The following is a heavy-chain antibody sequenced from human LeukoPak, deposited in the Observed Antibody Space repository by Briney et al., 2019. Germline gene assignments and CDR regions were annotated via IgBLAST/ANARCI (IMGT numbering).Heavy chain of an antibody. CDR3: AREGPLGKYYDY. D-gene: IGHD3-16*01. CDR1: GGSINNLF. Sequence: PSETLSLTCTVSGGSINNLFWTWIRQPPGKGLEWIGYFSYSGGTTYNPSLKSRVTISIDTSKNQFSLNLNSVTAADTAVYYCAREGPLGKYYDYWGLGTLVTVSS. CDR2: FSYSGGT. J-gene: IGHJ4*02. V-gene: IGHV4-59*01.